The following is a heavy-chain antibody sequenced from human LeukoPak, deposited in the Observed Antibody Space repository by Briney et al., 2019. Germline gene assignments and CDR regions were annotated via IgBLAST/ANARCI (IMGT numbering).Heavy chain of an antibody. Sequence: GGSLRLSCAASGFTFDDYAMHWVRQAPGKGLEWVSLISWDGGSTYYADSVKGRFTISRDNSKNSLYLQMNSLRAEDTALYYCAKDADIIGGVIVMGMDYWGQGTLVTVSS. J-gene: IGHJ4*02. CDR3: AKDADIIGGVIVMGMDY. V-gene: IGHV3-43D*03. D-gene: IGHD3-16*02. CDR2: ISWDGGST. CDR1: GFTFDDYA.